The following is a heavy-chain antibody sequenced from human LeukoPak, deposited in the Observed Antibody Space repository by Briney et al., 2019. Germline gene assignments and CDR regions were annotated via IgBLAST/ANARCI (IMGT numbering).Heavy chain of an antibody. V-gene: IGHV4-59*01. CDR3: ARVYSRYDCLDY. J-gene: IGHJ4*02. Sequence: PSETLSLTCTVSGGSISSYYWSWIRQPPGAGLEWIGYIYYSGSTNYNPSLKSRVTISVDTSKNQFSLKLSSVTAADTAVYYCARVYSRYDCLDYWGQGTLVTVSS. CDR1: GGSISSYY. D-gene: IGHD5-12*01. CDR2: IYYSGST.